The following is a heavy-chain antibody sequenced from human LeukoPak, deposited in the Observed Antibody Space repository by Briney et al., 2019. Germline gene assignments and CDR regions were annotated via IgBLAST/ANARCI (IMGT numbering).Heavy chain of an antibody. J-gene: IGHJ4*02. D-gene: IGHD1-1*01. CDR2: IHPSGTT. CDR3: ATERERRITD. V-gene: IGHV4-38-2*02. CDR1: GFSISLGYY. Sequence: PSETQSLTCDVSGFSISLGYYWVWIRPPAGQGLEWIGSIHPSGTTFYNSSLNSRITMTIDAPKNQFSLRLSLVTAVDTAVYFCATERERRITDWGQGTLVTVSS.